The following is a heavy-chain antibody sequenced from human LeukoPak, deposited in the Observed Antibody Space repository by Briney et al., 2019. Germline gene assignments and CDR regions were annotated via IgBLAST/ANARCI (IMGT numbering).Heavy chain of an antibody. Sequence: GGSLRLSCAASGVTFSSYAMSWVRQAPGNGLEWVSTISGSGGSTFYADSVKGRFTISRDNSKNTLYLQMNSLRAEDMAVYYCAKVDSSGWGYWGQGTLVTVSS. V-gene: IGHV3-23*01. J-gene: IGHJ4*02. CDR1: GVTFSSYA. CDR2: ISGSGGST. CDR3: AKVDSSGWGY. D-gene: IGHD6-19*01.